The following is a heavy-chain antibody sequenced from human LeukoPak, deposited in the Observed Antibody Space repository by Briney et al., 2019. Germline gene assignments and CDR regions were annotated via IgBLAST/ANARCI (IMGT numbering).Heavy chain of an antibody. CDR1: GFTVSSNY. CDR2: IYSGGST. D-gene: IGHD6-19*01. V-gene: IGHV3-53*01. CDR3: AKDRNGWPTNFDY. J-gene: IGHJ4*02. Sequence: PGGSLRLSCAASGFTVSSNYMSWVRQAPGRGLEWVSVIYSGGSTYYADSVKGRFTISRDNSKNTLYLQMNSLRAEDTAVYYCAKDRNGWPTNFDYWGQGTLVTVSS.